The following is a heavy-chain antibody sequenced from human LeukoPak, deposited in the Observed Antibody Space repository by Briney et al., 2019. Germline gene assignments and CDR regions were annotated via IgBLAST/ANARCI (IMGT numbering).Heavy chain of an antibody. CDR3: ARDLRYGDYGDS. J-gene: IGHJ4*02. Sequence: ASVKVSCKASGYTFTSYGISWVRQAPGQGLEWMGWISAYNGNTNYAQKLQGRVTMTTDTSTSTAYLELRSLRSDGTAVYYCARDLRYGDYGDSWGQGTLVTVSS. CDR1: GYTFTSYG. V-gene: IGHV1-18*01. CDR2: ISAYNGNT. D-gene: IGHD4-17*01.